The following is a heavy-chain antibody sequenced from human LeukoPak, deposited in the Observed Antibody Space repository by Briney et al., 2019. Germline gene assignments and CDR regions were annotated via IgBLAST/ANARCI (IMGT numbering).Heavy chain of an antibody. D-gene: IGHD3-10*01. CDR3: ARDGTMVRGVMGYYFDY. Sequence: ASVKVSCKASGYTFTSYYMHWVRQAPGQGLEWMGIINPSGGSTSYAQKFQGRVTMTRDMSTSTVYTELSSLRSEDTAVYYCARDGTMVRGVMGYYFDYWGQGTLVTVSS. CDR2: INPSGGST. V-gene: IGHV1-46*01. CDR1: GYTFTSYY. J-gene: IGHJ4*02.